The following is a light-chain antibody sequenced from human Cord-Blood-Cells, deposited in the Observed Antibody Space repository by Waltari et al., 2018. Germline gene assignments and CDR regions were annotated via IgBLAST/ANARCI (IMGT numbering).Light chain of an antibody. V-gene: IGKV4-1*01. CDR2: WAS. J-gene: IGKJ2*03. Sequence: DIVMTQSPDSLAVSLGERATINCKSSQSVLYSSNNKNYLAWYQQKPGQPPKLLIYWASPRESGVPDRFSGSESGTDFTLTISSLQAEDVAVYYCQQYYSTPYSFGQGTKLEIK. CDR1: QSVLYSSNNKNY. CDR3: QQYYSTPYS.